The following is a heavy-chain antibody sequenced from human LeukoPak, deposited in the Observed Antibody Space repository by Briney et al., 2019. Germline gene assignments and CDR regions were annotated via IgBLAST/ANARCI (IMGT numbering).Heavy chain of an antibody. CDR2: SGST. D-gene: IGHD3-3*01. J-gene: IGHJ4*02. CDR3: ARHGVVNYDFWSGPSDY. Sequence: SGSTYYNPSLKSRVTISVDTSKNQFSLKLSSVTAADTAVYYCARHGVVNYDFWSGPSDYWGQGTLVTVSS. V-gene: IGHV4-39*01.